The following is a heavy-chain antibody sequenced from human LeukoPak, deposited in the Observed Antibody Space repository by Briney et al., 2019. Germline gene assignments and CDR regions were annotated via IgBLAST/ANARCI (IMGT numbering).Heavy chain of an antibody. CDR3: ARLSGYDMKGDFDY. CDR1: RGSISSAGYY. V-gene: IGHV4-61*02. CDR2: VYTSGRT. Sequence: PSETLSLTCTVSRGSISSAGYYWSWIRQPAGKGLEWIGRVYTSGRTNYIPSLKSRVTISLDTSNKQFSLKLSSVTAADTAVYYCARLSGYDMKGDFDYWGQGTLVTVSS. J-gene: IGHJ4*02. D-gene: IGHD5-12*01.